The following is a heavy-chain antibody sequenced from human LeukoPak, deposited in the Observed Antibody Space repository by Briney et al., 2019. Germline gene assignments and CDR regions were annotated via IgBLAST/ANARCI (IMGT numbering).Heavy chain of an antibody. CDR1: GGSFSGYY. J-gene: IGHJ4*02. Sequence: SETLSLTCAVYGGSFSGYYWSWIRQPPGKGLEWIGEINHSGSTNYNPSLKSRVTISVDTSKNQFSLKLSSVTAADTAVYYCARLASYSPFDYWGQGTLVNVSS. D-gene: IGHD5-18*01. CDR2: INHSGST. V-gene: IGHV4-34*01. CDR3: ARLASYSPFDY.